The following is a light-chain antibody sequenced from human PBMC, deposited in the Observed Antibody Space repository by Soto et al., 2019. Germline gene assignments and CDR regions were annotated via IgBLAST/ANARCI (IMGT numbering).Light chain of an antibody. Sequence: DMQLTQSPSTLSASVGDRVTITCRASQSISMFLAWYQQKPGKSPKLLIYDASNSESGVPSRFSGSGSGTEFTLTISSLQPEDFATYYCLQHNSYRLTFGGGTKVDI. CDR1: QSISMF. CDR3: LQHNSYRLT. J-gene: IGKJ4*01. V-gene: IGKV1-5*01. CDR2: DAS.